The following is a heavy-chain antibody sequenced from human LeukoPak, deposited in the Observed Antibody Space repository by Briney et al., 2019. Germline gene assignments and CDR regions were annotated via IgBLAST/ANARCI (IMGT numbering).Heavy chain of an antibody. CDR3: ARAWRRQQLVMGGDY. CDR1: GGSFSGYY. Sequence: PSETLSLTCAVYGGSFSGYYWSWIRQPPGKGLEWIGEINHSGSTNYNPSLKSRVTISVDTSKNQFSLKLSSVTAADTAVYYCARAWRRQQLVMGGDYCGQGTLVTVSS. J-gene: IGHJ4*02. D-gene: IGHD6-13*01. CDR2: INHSGST. V-gene: IGHV4-34*01.